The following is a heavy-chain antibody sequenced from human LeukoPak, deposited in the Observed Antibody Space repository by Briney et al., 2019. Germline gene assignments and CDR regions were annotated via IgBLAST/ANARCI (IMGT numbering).Heavy chain of an antibody. V-gene: IGHV4-34*01. J-gene: IGHJ4*02. Sequence: GSLRPSCAASGFTFSSYAMSWIRQSPGKGLEWIGEINHSGSTKYNSSLKSRVTISVDTSKSQFSLKLSSVTAADTAVYYCARGGLKLELLPARARKSYYFNYWSQGTLVTVSS. D-gene: IGHD1-26*01. CDR2: INHSGST. CDR1: GFTFSSYA. CDR3: ARGGLKLELLPARARKSYYFNY.